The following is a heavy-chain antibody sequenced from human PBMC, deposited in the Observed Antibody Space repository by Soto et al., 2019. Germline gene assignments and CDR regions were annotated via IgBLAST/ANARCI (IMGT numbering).Heavy chain of an antibody. CDR2: VFYSGNS. CDR3: VRSYTLMVAALGE. V-gene: IGHV4-61*01. D-gene: IGHD3-16*01. Sequence: QVQLQESGPGLVKPSETLSLTCTVSGGSVNSGSYYWNWIRQPPGKGLEWLGYVFYSGNSNYKPSVRSRVAISVDTSKNQFFPRLSSVTAADTAVYYCVRSYTLMVAALGEWGQGTLVTVSS. J-gene: IGHJ1*01. CDR1: GGSVNSGSYY.